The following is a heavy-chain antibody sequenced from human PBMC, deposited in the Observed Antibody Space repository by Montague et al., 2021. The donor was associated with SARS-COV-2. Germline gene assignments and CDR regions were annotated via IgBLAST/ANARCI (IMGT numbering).Heavy chain of an antibody. CDR2: IYYSGST. CDR1: GGSISSSSYY. D-gene: IGHD3-16*01. V-gene: IGHV4-39*01. J-gene: IGHJ4*02. Sequence: SKTLSLTCTVSGGSISSSSYYWGWVRQPPGKGLEWIGSIYYSGSTYYNPSLKSRVTISVDTSKNQFSLKLSSVTAADTAVYYCARHPCGCYDYVWGSPSYYFDYWGQGTLVTVSS. CDR3: ARHPCGCYDYVWGSPSYYFDY.